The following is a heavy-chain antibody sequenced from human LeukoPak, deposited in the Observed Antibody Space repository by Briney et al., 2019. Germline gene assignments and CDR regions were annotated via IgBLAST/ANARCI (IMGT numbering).Heavy chain of an antibody. CDR2: VYYSGST. V-gene: IGHV4-39*01. CDR3: ARNVTSGYFDY. CDR1: PGSFTGTPHY. D-gene: IGHD3-10*02. J-gene: IGHJ4*02. Sequence: PSDTLSLTCSVSPGSFTGTPHYWASIRQSPGKGLEWIGSVYYSGSTSHSPSLKSRVSISVARSQNQFSLRLTSVTGADTAVYYCARNVTSGYFDYWGPGIVVTVSS.